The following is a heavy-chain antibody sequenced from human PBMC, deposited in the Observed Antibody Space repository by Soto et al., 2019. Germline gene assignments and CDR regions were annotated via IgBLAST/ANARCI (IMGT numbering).Heavy chain of an antibody. CDR3: ARDPVPLTKGIDY. Sequence: SETLSLTCTVSGGSISSGGYYWSWIRQHPGKGLEWIGYIYYSGSTYYNPSLKSRVTISVDTSKNQFSLKLSSVTAADTAVYYCARDPVPLTKGIDYWGQGTLVTVSS. V-gene: IGHV4-31*03. J-gene: IGHJ4*02. D-gene: IGHD3-10*02. CDR2: IYYSGST. CDR1: GGSISSGGYY.